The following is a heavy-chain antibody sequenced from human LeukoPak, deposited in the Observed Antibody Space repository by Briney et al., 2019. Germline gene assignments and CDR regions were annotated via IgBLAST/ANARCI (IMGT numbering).Heavy chain of an antibody. V-gene: IGHV3-30*02. CDR2: IRYDGSNK. J-gene: IGHJ4*02. D-gene: IGHD2-15*01. Sequence: PGGSLRLSCAASGFTFSSYGMHWVRQAPGKGLEWVAFIRYDGSNKYYADSVKGRLTISRDNSKNTLYLQMSSLRAEDTAIYYCARDGRTPYHFDYWGQGTLVTASS. CDR1: GFTFSSYG. CDR3: ARDGRTPYHFDY.